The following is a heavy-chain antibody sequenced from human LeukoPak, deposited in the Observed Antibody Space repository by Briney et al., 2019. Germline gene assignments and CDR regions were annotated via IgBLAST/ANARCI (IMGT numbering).Heavy chain of an antibody. V-gene: IGHV1-18*01. D-gene: IGHD3-10*01. CDR1: GYSFTSYG. J-gene: IGHJ4*02. CDR2: ISVYNGNT. CDR3: AVPKRENYYGSGSYYPFDY. Sequence: GASVKVSCKASGYSFTSYGMSWVRQAPGQGLEWMGWISVYNGNTNYAQKLQGRVTMTTDTSTSTAYMELRSLRPDDTAVYYCAVPKRENYYGSGSYYPFDYWGQGTLVTVSS.